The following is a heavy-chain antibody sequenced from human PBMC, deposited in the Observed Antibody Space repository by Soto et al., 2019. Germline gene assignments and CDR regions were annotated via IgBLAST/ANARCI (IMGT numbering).Heavy chain of an antibody. V-gene: IGHV6-1*01. CDR2: TYYRSKWYN. D-gene: IGHD1-7*01. Sequence: SQTLSLTRAISGDSVSSNSAAWNWIRQSPSRGLEWLGRTYYRSKWYNDYAVSVKSRITINPDTSKNQFSLQLNSVTPEDTAVYYWARVNWNLGYYGMDVWGQGTTVTVSS. CDR3: ARVNWNLGYYGMDV. J-gene: IGHJ6*02. CDR1: GDSVSSNSAA.